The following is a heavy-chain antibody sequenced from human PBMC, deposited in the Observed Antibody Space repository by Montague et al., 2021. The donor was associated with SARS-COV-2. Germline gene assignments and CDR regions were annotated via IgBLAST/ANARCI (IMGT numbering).Heavy chain of an antibody. J-gene: IGHJ6*02. CDR2: ISYDGSIK. CDR1: GFTSNNFA. D-gene: IGHD3-10*01. Sequence: SLRLSCAASGFTSNNFAMHWVRQAPGMRLEWLAVISYDGSIKYYADSLRGRFTISRDSSKKTLYLQMNSLSSEDTAVYYCAKNRDIFWFGEGRDSMDVWGQGTTVIVSS. V-gene: IGHV3-30*18. CDR3: AKNRDIFWFGEGRDSMDV.